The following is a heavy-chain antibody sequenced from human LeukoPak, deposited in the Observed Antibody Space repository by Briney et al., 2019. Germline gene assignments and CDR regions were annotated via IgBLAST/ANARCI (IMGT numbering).Heavy chain of an antibody. J-gene: IGHJ5*02. D-gene: IGHD2-2*01. V-gene: IGHV4-61*02. CDR1: GGSISSGSYY. Sequence: PSQTLSLTCTVSGGSISSGSYYWSWIRQPAGKGLEWIGRIYTSGSTNYNPSLKSRVTISVDTSKNQFSLKLSSVTAADTAVYYCARDLGLLPAAIPPRASWFDPWGQGTLVTVSS. CDR2: IYTSGST. CDR3: ARDLGLLPAAIPPRASWFDP.